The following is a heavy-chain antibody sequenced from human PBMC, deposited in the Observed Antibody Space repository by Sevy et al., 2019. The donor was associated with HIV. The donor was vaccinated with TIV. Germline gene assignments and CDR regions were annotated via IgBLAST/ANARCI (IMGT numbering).Heavy chain of an antibody. J-gene: IGHJ4*02. V-gene: IGHV3-30*18. D-gene: IGHD1-26*01. CDR3: AKDIVQWEPGGNFDY. Sequence: GGSLRLSCAASGFTFSSYGMHWVRQAPGKGLEWVAVISYDGSNKYYADSVKGRFTISRDNSKNTLYLQMNSLRAEDTAVYYCAKDIVQWEPGGNFDYWGQGTLVTVSS. CDR1: GFTFSSYG. CDR2: ISYDGSNK.